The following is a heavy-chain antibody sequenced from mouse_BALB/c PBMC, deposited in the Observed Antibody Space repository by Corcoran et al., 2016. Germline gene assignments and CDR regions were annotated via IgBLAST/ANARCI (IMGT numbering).Heavy chain of an antibody. V-gene: IGHV1-26*01. D-gene: IGHD2-4*01. J-gene: IGHJ1*01. CDR2: MNPYNGAT. Sequence: EFQLQQYGPGLMKPGASVKISCTASGYSFTGYYMHWVKRSKVKSLEWMGRMNPYNGATSYNQKFKDKASLTVDKSSSTAYMELHSLTSEDSAVYYLARDYDYWYVDGGGAGSPVTVSS. CDR1: GYSFTGYY. CDR3: ARDYDYWYVDG.